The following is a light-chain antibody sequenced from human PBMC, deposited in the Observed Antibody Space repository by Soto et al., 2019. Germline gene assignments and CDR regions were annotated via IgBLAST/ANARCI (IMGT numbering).Light chain of an antibody. J-gene: IGKJ4*01. CDR1: QSVSSSY. CDR2: GAS. CDR3: QQYGSSLGVT. V-gene: IGKV3-20*01. Sequence: EIVLTHSPGTLALSPWERATLSSSASQSVSSSYLAWYQQKPGQAPRLLIYGASSRATGIPDRFSGSGSGTDFTLTISRLEPEDFAVYYCQQYGSSLGVTFGGGTKVDIK.